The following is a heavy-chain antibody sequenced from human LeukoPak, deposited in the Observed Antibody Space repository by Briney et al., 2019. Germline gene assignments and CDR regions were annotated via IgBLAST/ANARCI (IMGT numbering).Heavy chain of an antibody. Sequence: SGTLSLTCTVSGGSISSGGYYWSWIRQHPGTGLEWIGYIYYSGSTYYNPSLKSRVTISVDTSKNQFSLKLSSVTAADTAVYYCARDSHSSSWYHYYYGMDVWGQGTTVTVSS. J-gene: IGHJ6*02. CDR3: ARDSHSSSWYHYYYGMDV. D-gene: IGHD6-13*01. V-gene: IGHV4-31*03. CDR1: GGSISSGGYY. CDR2: IYYSGST.